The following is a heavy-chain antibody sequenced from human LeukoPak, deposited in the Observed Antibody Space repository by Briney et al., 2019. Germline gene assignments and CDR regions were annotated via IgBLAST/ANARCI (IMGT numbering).Heavy chain of an antibody. D-gene: IGHD6-19*01. V-gene: IGHV1-46*03. J-gene: IGHJ4*02. CDR2: INPSGGST. Sequence: ASVKVSCKASGYIFTSYYMHWVRQAPGQGLEWMGIINPSGGSTSYAQKFQGRVTMTRDTSTSTVYMELSSLRSEDTAVYYCATLTPYIAVAGSLSPPFDYWGQGTLVTVSS. CDR1: GYIFTSYY. CDR3: ATLTPYIAVAGSLSPPFDY.